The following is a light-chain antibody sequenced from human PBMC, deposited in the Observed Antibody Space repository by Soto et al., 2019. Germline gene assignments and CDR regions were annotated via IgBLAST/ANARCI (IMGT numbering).Light chain of an antibody. Sequence: QSALTQPASVSGSPGQSITISCTGTSSDVGSQNLVSWYQQHPGQAPKLMIYEVSKRPLGVSARFSASKSGNTASLTISGLQAEDEADYYCCSYGGSRAVFGGGTQLTFL. CDR1: SSDVGSQNL. V-gene: IGLV2-23*02. CDR3: CSYGGSRAV. J-gene: IGLJ7*01. CDR2: EVS.